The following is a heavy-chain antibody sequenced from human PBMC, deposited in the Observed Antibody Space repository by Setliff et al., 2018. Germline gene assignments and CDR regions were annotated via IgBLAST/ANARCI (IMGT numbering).Heavy chain of an antibody. CDR2: IYPGDSDT. CDR1: GYSFTSYW. V-gene: IGHV5-51*01. D-gene: IGHD2-2*01. Sequence: GESLKISCKGSGYSFTSYWIGWVRQMPGKGLEWMGIIYPGDSDTRYSPSFQGRVTISADKSISTAYLQWSSRKASDTAMYYCATRSLGYCSSTSCRPNEYYGMDVWGQGTTVTVSS. CDR3: ATRSLGYCSSTSCRPNEYYGMDV. J-gene: IGHJ6*02.